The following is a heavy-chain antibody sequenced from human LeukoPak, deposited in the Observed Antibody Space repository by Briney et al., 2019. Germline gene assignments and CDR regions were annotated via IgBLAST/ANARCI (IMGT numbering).Heavy chain of an antibody. CDR2: IKHSGST. Sequence: PSETLSLTCTVSGGSISSSSYYWGWIRRPPGKGLEWIGEIKHSGSTNYNPSLKSRVTISVDTSKNQFSLKLSSVTAADTAVYYCARGVFLAYCGGDCYPGTHIWGQGTMVTVSS. D-gene: IGHD2-21*02. V-gene: IGHV4-39*07. CDR1: GGSISSSSYY. CDR3: ARGVFLAYCGGDCYPGTHI. J-gene: IGHJ3*02.